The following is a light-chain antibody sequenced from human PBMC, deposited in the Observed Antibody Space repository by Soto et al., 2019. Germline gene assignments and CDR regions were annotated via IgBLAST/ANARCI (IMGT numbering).Light chain of an antibody. CDR2: NND. CDR1: SSNIGSNI. V-gene: IGLV1-44*01. CDR3: AAFDDSLNGPV. J-gene: IGLJ2*01. Sequence: QSVVTQPPSASGTPGQRVTISCSGSSSNIGSNIVNWYQHLPGTAPKLLIYNNDQRSSGVPDRFSGSKSGTSASLAISGLQSEDEADYYCAAFDDSLNGPVFGGGTKLTVL.